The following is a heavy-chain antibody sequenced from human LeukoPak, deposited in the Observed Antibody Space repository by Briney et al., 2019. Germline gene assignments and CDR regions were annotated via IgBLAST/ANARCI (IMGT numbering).Heavy chain of an antibody. CDR2: INPSSGST. J-gene: IGHJ4*02. CDR1: GYTFTSHN. CDR3: AREYSNSQFDY. D-gene: IGHD6-13*01. V-gene: IGHV1-46*01. Sequence: ASVKVSCKASGYTFTSHNMHWVRQAPGQGLEWMAIINPSSGSTSCAQKFQGRVTMTRDTSTSTVYMELSSLRSEDTAMYYCAREYSNSQFDYWGQGTLVTVSS.